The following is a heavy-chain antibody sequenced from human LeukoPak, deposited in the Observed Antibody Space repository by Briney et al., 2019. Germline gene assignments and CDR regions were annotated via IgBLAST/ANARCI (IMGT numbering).Heavy chain of an antibody. Sequence: GGSLRLSCAASGFTFSSYAMHWVRQAPGKGLEWVAVISYDGSNKYYADSVKGRFTISRDNSKNTLYLQMNSLRAEDTAVYYCARDTGIVATIGPSDYWGQGTLVTVSS. V-gene: IGHV3-30*04. CDR2: ISYDGSNK. CDR1: GFTFSSYA. D-gene: IGHD5-12*01. CDR3: ARDTGIVATIGPSDY. J-gene: IGHJ4*02.